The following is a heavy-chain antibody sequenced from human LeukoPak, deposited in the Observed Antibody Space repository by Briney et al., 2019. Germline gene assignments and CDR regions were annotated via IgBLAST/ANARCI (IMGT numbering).Heavy chain of an antibody. Sequence: PGRSLRLSCAASGFTFSSYGMHWVRQAPGKGLEWVAVISYDGSNKYYADSVKGRFTISRDNSKNTLYLQMNSLRAEDTAVYYCAKSLIAVAGLSDYWGQGTLVTVSS. D-gene: IGHD6-19*01. J-gene: IGHJ4*02. CDR2: ISYDGSNK. V-gene: IGHV3-30*18. CDR1: GFTFSSYG. CDR3: AKSLIAVAGLSDY.